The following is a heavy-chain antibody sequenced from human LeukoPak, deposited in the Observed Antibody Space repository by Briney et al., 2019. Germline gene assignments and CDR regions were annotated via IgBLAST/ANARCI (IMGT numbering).Heavy chain of an antibody. Sequence: GASVKVSCKSSGYTFIDYYMHWVRQAPGQGLEWIGWISPNSGGTKSVQKFQGRVTMTRDTSITTVYMELSGLSLDDTAVYYCARGGGRYSADYWGQGTLVIVSS. CDR3: ARGGGRYSADY. J-gene: IGHJ4*02. CDR2: ISPNSGGT. CDR1: GYTFIDYY. V-gene: IGHV1-2*02. D-gene: IGHD1-26*01.